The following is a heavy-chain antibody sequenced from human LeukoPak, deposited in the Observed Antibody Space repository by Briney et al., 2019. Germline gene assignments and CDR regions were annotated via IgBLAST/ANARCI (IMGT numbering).Heavy chain of an antibody. CDR1: GGTFSSYA. CDR3: ARAWDTAMVTREYYYYYYMDV. D-gene: IGHD5-18*01. Sequence: ASVKVSCKASGGTFSSYAISWVRQAPGQGLEWMGGIIPIFGTANYAQTFQGRVTITTDESTSTAYMELSSLRSEDTAVYYCARAWDTAMVTREYYYYYYMDVWGKGTTVTVSS. V-gene: IGHV1-69*05. CDR2: IIPIFGTA. J-gene: IGHJ6*03.